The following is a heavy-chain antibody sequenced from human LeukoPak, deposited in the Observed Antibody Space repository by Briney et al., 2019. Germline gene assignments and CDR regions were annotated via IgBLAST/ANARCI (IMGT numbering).Heavy chain of an antibody. V-gene: IGHV4-59*08. CDR2: IYYSGST. J-gene: IGHJ5*02. CDR1: GRSISSYY. CDR3: ARHGLWYDSSGYYCWFDP. D-gene: IGHD3-22*01. Sequence: PSETLSLACTVSGRSISSYYWSWIRQPPGKGLEWIGYIYYSGSTSYNPSLKSRVTISVDTSKNQFSLKLSSVTAADTAVYYCARHGLWYDSSGYYCWFDPWGQGTLVTVSS.